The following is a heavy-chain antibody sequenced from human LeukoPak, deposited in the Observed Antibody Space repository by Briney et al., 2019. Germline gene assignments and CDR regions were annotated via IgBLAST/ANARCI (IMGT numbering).Heavy chain of an antibody. J-gene: IGHJ6*02. CDR3: ARVAAAGKYYYYGMDV. CDR1: GYTFTGYY. D-gene: IGHD6-13*01. V-gene: IGHV1-2*02. CDR2: INPNSGGT. Sequence: ASVKVSCKASGYTFTGYYMHWVRQAPGQGLEWMGWINPNSGGTNYAQKFQGRVTMTRDTSIGTAYMELSRLRSDDTAVYYCARVAAAGKYYYYGMDVWGQGTTVTVSS.